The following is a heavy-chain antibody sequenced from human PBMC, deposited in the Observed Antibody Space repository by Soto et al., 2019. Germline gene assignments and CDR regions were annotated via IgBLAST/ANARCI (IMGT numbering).Heavy chain of an antibody. Sequence: PGGSLRLSCAASGFTFSSYGMHWVRQAPGKGLEWVAVISYDGSNKYYADSVKGRFTISRDNSKNTLYLQMNSLRAEDTAVYYCAKDPGVDGSGWTGVDYWGQGTLVTVSS. CDR2: ISYDGSNK. J-gene: IGHJ4*02. V-gene: IGHV3-30*18. CDR1: GFTFSSYG. CDR3: AKDPGVDGSGWTGVDY. D-gene: IGHD6-19*01.